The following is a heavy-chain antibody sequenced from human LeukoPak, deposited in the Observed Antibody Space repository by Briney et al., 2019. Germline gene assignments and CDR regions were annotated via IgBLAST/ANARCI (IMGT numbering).Heavy chain of an antibody. V-gene: IGHV1-24*01. Sequence: ASVKVSCKVSGYTRTELSMHWVRQAPGKGLEWMGGFDPEDGETIYAQKFQGRVTMTEDTSTDTAYMELSRLRSEDTAMYYCATVLGSSSWYIDYWGQGTLVTVSS. J-gene: IGHJ4*02. D-gene: IGHD6-13*01. CDR2: FDPEDGET. CDR1: GYTRTELS. CDR3: ATVLGSSSWYIDY.